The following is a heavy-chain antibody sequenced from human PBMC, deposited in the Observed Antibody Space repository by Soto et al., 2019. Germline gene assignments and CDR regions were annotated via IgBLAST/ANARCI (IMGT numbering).Heavy chain of an antibody. CDR2: IDPSDSYT. CDR1: GYSFTSYC. V-gene: IGHV5-10-1*01. D-gene: IGHD5-12*01. J-gene: IGHJ6*02. Sequence: GESLKISCKGSGYSFTSYCISWVRQMPGKGLEWMGRIDPSDSYTNYSPSFQGHVTISADKSISTAYLQWSSLKASDTAMYYCARLAMATRRGYYGMDVWGQGTTVTVS. CDR3: ARLAMATRRGYYGMDV.